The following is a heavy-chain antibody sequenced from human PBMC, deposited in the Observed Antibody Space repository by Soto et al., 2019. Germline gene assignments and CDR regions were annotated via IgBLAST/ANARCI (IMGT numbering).Heavy chain of an antibody. Sequence: SETLSLTCAVYGGSFSGYYWSWIRQPPGKGLEWIGEINHSGSTNYNPSLKSRVTISVDTSKNQFSLKLSSVTAADTAVYYCARGLNVDIVVVPAAFDPWGQGTLVTVSS. CDR3: ARGLNVDIVVVPAAFDP. CDR1: GGSFSGYY. J-gene: IGHJ5*02. D-gene: IGHD2-2*03. V-gene: IGHV4-34*01. CDR2: INHSGST.